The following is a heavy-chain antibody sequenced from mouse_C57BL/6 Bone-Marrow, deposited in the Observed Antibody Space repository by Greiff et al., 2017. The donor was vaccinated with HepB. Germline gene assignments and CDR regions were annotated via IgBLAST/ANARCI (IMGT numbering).Heavy chain of an antibody. D-gene: IGHD4-1*02. Sequence: VQLQQSGPELVKPGASVKISCKASGYAFSSSWMNWVKQRPGKGLEWIGRIYPGDGDTNYNGKFKGEATLTADKSSSTAYMQLSSLTSEDSAVCFCARSTGDFDYWGQGTTLTVSS. CDR3: ARSTGDFDY. J-gene: IGHJ2*01. CDR2: IYPGDGDT. V-gene: IGHV1-82*01. CDR1: GYAFSSSW.